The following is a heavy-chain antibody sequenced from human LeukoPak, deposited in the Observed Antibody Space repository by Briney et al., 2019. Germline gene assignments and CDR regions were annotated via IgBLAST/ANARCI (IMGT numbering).Heavy chain of an antibody. J-gene: IGHJ4*02. Sequence: PSETLSLTCTVSGGSISSYYWSWIRQPPGKGLEWIGYIYYSGSTNYNPSLKSRVTISVDTSKNQFSLKLSSVTAADTAVYYCARDALLIVGTLDYWGQGTLVTVSS. CDR2: IYYSGST. CDR1: GGSISSYY. V-gene: IGHV4-59*12. D-gene: IGHD3-22*01. CDR3: ARDALLIVGTLDY.